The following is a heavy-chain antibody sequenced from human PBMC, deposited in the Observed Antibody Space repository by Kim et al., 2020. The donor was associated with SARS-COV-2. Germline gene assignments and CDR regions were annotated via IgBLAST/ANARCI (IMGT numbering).Heavy chain of an antibody. J-gene: IGHJ5*02. CDR2: IYNSGS. Sequence: SETLSLTCTVSGGSISGNSYFWGWIRQPPGKGLEWIGTIYNSGSYYNSSLKSRVTISVDTSKNQFSVNLTSVTATDTAVYYCARGVGAWGQGTLVTVSS. V-gene: IGHV4-39*01. D-gene: IGHD2-8*01. CDR1: GGSISGNSYF. CDR3: ARGVGA.